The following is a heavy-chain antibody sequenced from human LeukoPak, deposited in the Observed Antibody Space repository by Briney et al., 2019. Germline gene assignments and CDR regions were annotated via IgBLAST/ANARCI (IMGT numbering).Heavy chain of an antibody. CDR2: ISSDGSRK. D-gene: IGHD1-1*01. Sequence: QPGGSLRLSCRASRFSFSDYDMHWVRQAPGKGLEWVAVISSDGSRKHYGDSVKGRFTISRDNSESTLFLQMNSLRTDDTSVYFCAKYAYNWNAPDGFDMWGQGKMVIVSS. CDR1: RFSFSDYD. J-gene: IGHJ3*02. CDR3: AKYAYNWNAPDGFDM. V-gene: IGHV3-30*18.